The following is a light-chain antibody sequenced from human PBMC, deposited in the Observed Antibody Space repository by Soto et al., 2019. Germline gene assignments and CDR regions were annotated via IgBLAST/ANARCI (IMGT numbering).Light chain of an antibody. CDR3: QQYFSFPWT. J-gene: IGKJ1*01. CDR2: WAS. CDR1: QSVLYSSNNKNY. Sequence: DIVMTQSPDSLAVSLGERATINCKSSQSVLYSSNNKNYLAWYQQRPGQPPNLLIYWASTRASGVPDRFSGSRPRTDFTLTIRRLQAEDVAIYYCQQYFSFPWTFGQGTKVEIK. V-gene: IGKV4-1*01.